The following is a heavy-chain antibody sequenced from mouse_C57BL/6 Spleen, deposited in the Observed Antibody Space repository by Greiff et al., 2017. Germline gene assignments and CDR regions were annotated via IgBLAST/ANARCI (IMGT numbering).Heavy chain of an antibody. CDR3: ARPYGKGSHYYAMDY. CDR2: INPNYGTT. D-gene: IGHD2-1*01. Sequence: EVQLQQSGPELVKPGASVKISCKASGYSFTDYNMNWVKQSNGKSLEWIGVINPNYGTTSYNQKFKGKATLTVDKSSSTAYMQLNSLTSEDSAVYYCARPYGKGSHYYAMDYWGQGTSVTVSS. V-gene: IGHV1-39*01. J-gene: IGHJ4*01. CDR1: GYSFTDYN.